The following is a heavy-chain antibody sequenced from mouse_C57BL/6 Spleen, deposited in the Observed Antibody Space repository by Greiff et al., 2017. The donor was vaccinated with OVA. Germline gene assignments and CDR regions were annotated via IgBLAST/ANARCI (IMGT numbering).Heavy chain of an antibody. Sequence: VQLQQSGAELVRPGASVKLSCTASGFNIKDYYMHWVKQRPEQGLEWIGRIDPEDGDTEYAPKFQGKATMTADTSSNTAYLQLSSLTSEDTAVYYCTTGYYGSSFAMDYWGQGTSGTVSS. J-gene: IGHJ4*01. D-gene: IGHD1-1*01. V-gene: IGHV14-1*01. CDR1: GFNIKDYY. CDR2: IDPEDGDT. CDR3: TTGYYGSSFAMDY.